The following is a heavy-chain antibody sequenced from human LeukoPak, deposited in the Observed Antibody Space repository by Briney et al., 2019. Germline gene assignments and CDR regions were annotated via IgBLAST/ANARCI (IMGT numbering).Heavy chain of an antibody. CDR1: GGSISSYY. V-gene: IGHV4-59*08. Sequence: PSETLSLTCTVSGGSISSYYWSWIRQPPGKGLEWIGYIYYSGSTNYNPSLKSRVTISVDTSKNQFSLKLSSVTAADTAVYYCARAKYGDWRYFDYWGQGTLVTVSS. CDR2: IYYSGST. CDR3: ARAKYGDWRYFDY. J-gene: IGHJ4*02. D-gene: IGHD4-17*01.